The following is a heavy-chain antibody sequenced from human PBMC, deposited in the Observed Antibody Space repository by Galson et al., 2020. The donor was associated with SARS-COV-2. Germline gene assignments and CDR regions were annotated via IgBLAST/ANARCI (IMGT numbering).Heavy chain of an antibody. D-gene: IGHD3-9*01. V-gene: IGHV4-4*02. J-gene: IGHJ6*02. CDR3: ARARLPDILSGYYVPPSDYGMDV. CDR2: IYHTGST. CDR1: GGSISKSNW. Sequence: SETLSLTCAVSGGSISKSNWWTWVRQPPGKGLEWIGEIYHTGSTNYNPSLKSRVTMSVDKSKNQFSLKMNSMAAADTAVYYCARARLPDILSGYYVPPSDYGMDVWGQGTTVTVSS.